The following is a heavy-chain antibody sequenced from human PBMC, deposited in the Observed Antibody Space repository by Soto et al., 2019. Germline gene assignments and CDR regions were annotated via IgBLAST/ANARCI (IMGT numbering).Heavy chain of an antibody. CDR1: GGSISSSNW. V-gene: IGHV4-4*02. CDR2: IYHSGST. D-gene: IGHD3-22*01. J-gene: IGHJ6*02. CDR3: ARSPDSSGYYPRWYYYGMDV. Sequence: PSETLSLTFAVSGGSISSSNWWSWVRQPPGKGLEWIGEIYHSGSTNHNPSLKSRVTISVDKSKNQFSLKLSSVTAADTAVYYCARSPDSSGYYPRWYYYGMDVWGQGTTVTVS.